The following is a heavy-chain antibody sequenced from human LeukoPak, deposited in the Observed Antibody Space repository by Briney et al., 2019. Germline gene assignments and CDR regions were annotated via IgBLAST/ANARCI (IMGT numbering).Heavy chain of an antibody. Sequence: SVKVSCKASGGTFSSYAISWVRQAPGQGLEWMGGIIPIFGTANYAQKFQGRVTITADESTSTAYMELSSLRSDDTAVYYCARVHAYCSSTSCYSGDAFDIWGQGTMVTVSS. CDR1: GGTFSSYA. J-gene: IGHJ3*02. CDR2: IIPIFGTA. D-gene: IGHD2-2*02. V-gene: IGHV1-69*13. CDR3: ARVHAYCSSTSCYSGDAFDI.